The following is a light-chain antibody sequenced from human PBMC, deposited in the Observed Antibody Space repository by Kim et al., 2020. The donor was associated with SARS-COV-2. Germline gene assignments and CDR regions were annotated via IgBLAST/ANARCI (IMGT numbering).Light chain of an antibody. V-gene: IGKV1-39*01. CDR2: AAS. CDR3: QQSYSTPYT. CDR1: QSISSY. Sequence: SASVGDRLTSTCRASQSISSYLNWYQQKPGKAPKLLIYAASSLQSGVPSRFSGSGSGTDFTLTISSLQPEDFATYYCQQSYSTPYTFGQGTKLEIK. J-gene: IGKJ2*01.